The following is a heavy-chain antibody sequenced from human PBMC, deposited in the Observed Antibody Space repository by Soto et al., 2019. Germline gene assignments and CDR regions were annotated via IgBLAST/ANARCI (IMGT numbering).Heavy chain of an antibody. CDR3: ARELGVVWGYYYYYGMDV. CDR1: GYTFTSYA. CDR2: INAGNGNT. J-gene: IGHJ6*02. V-gene: IGHV1-3*01. D-gene: IGHD3-16*01. Sequence: ASVKVSCKASGYTFTSYAMHWVRQAPGQRLEWMGWINAGNGNTKYSQKFQGRVTITTDTSTSTAYMELRSLRSDDTAVYYCARELGVVWGYYYYYGMDVWGQGTTVTVSS.